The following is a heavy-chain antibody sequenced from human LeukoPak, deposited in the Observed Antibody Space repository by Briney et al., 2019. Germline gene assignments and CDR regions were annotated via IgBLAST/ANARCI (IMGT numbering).Heavy chain of an antibody. J-gene: IGHJ4*02. Sequence: GGSLRLSCAASGFTFSTFPMNWVRQAPGKGLEWILYISSSSDTKYHSPSVSGRFTISRDNAKNSLYVRMNSLRAEDTAVYYCARGPGHGHYFDYWGQGTLLTVSS. V-gene: IGHV3-48*01. CDR3: ARGPGHGHYFDY. D-gene: IGHD4-17*01. CDR2: ISSSSDTK. CDR1: GFTFSTFP.